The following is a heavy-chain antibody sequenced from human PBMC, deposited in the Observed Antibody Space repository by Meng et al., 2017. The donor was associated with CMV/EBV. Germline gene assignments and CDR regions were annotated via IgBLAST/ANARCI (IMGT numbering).Heavy chain of an antibody. CDR2: INSDGSST. Sequence: GGSLRLSCAASGFTFSSYWMHWVRQAPGKGLVWVSRINSDGSSTSYADSVKGRFTISRDNAKNTLYLQMNSLRAEDTAVYYCAREPRGITGSYGMDVWGQGTTVTVSS. CDR3: AREPRGITGSYGMDV. CDR1: GFTFSSYW. V-gene: IGHV3-74*01. J-gene: IGHJ6*02. D-gene: IGHD1-20*01.